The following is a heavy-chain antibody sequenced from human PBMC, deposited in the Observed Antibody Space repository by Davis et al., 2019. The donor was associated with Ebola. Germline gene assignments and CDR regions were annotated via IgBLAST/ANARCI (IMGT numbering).Heavy chain of an antibody. CDR1: GFTFSSYE. CDR3: ARDGDSSSWYRPSWYFDL. V-gene: IGHV3-48*03. Sequence: GESLKISCAASGFTFSSYEMNWVRQAPGKGLEWVSYISSSGSTIYYADSVKVRFTISRDNAKNSLYLQMNSLRAEDTAVYYCARDGDSSSWYRPSWYFDLWGRGTLVTVSS. CDR2: ISSSGSTI. J-gene: IGHJ2*01. D-gene: IGHD6-13*01.